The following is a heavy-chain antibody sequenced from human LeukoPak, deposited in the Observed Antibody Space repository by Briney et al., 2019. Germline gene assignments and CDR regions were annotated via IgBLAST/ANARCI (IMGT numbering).Heavy chain of an antibody. CDR3: AVGYCSSTSCHDAFDI. CDR1: GYTFTSYY. Sequence: GASVKVSCKASGYTFTSYYMHWVRQAPGQGLEWMGIINPSGSSTSHAQKFEGRVTMTRDTSTSTVYMELSSLRSEDTAVYYCAVGYCSSTSCHDAFDIWGQGTMVTVSS. V-gene: IGHV1-46*01. D-gene: IGHD2-2*01. J-gene: IGHJ3*02. CDR2: INPSGSST.